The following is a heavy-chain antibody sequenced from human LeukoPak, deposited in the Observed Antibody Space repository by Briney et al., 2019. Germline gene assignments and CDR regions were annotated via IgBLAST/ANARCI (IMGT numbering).Heavy chain of an antibody. CDR2: ISSGSNEI. Sequence: PGGSLRLSCAASEFTFSSYRMDWVRQAPGKGLEWVASISSGSNEIYYADAVKGRFTISRDNAKNSLYLQMSSLRGEDTAAYYCARGGYSHYDYWGPGTLVTVSS. CDR3: ARGGYSHYDY. V-gene: IGHV3-21*01. J-gene: IGHJ4*02. CDR1: EFTFSSYR. D-gene: IGHD6-13*01.